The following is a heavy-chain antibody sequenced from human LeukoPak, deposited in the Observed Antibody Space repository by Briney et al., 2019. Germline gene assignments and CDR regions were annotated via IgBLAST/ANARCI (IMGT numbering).Heavy chain of an antibody. CDR3: ARDPTLAAPDY. D-gene: IGHD6-6*01. J-gene: IGHJ4*02. CDR1: GGSFSGYY. Sequence: SETLSLTCAVYGGSFSGYYWSWIRQPPGKGLEWIGEINHSGSTNYNPSLKSRVTISVDTSKNQFSLKLSSVTAADTAVYYCARDPTLAAPDYWGQGTLVTVSS. CDR2: INHSGST. V-gene: IGHV4-34*01.